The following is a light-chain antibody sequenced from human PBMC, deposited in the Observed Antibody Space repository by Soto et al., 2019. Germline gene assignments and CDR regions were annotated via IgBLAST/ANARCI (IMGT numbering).Light chain of an antibody. CDR3: CSYAGSSTYV. Sequence: QSVLTRVASVSRSALEWITTSYTGTSSYVGSYNLVSWYQQHPGKAPKLMIYEGSKRPSGVSNRFSGSKSGNTASLTISGLQAEDEADYYCCSYAGSSTYVFGTGTKVTVL. J-gene: IGLJ1*01. V-gene: IGLV2-23*01. CDR1: SSYVGSYNL. CDR2: EGS.